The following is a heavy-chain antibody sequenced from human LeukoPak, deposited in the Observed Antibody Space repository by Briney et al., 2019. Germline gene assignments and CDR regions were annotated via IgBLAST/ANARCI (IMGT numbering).Heavy chain of an antibody. J-gene: IGHJ5*02. CDR1: VYSINTYY. Sequence: PSETLSITCTISVYSINTYYWSCIRQPPGKGLEWIGNIYYSGSTKYNPSLQSRVTISLDTSKKQFSLKLNSVTAADTAVYYCARSEGVYYGSGSSGSYYPHWFHPWGQGILVTVSS. D-gene: IGHD3-10*01. V-gene: IGHV4-59*01. CDR3: ARSEGVYYGSGSSGSYYPHWFHP. CDR2: IYYSGST.